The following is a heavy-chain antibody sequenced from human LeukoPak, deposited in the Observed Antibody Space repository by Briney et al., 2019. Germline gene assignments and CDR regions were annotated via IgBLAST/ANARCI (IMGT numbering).Heavy chain of an antibody. D-gene: IGHD3-10*01. V-gene: IGHV1-46*01. CDR1: GYTFTGYY. CDR2: INPSGGST. J-gene: IGHJ4*02. Sequence: ASVKVSCKASGYTFTGYYMHWVRQAPGQGLEWMGIINPSGGSTTYTQKSQGRVTMTRDTSTKTVYMELSSLRPEDTAVYYCARGGGYGSGPHWGQGTLVTVSS. CDR3: ARGGGYGSGPH.